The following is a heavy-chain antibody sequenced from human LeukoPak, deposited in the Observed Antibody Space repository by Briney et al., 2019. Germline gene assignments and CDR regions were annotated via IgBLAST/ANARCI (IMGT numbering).Heavy chain of an antibody. V-gene: IGHV5-51*01. CDR1: GYSFTNYW. CDR2: IYPGDSGT. CDR3: ARRGATTELFDY. Sequence: GESLKISCKGSGYSFTNYWIGWVRQMPGKGLEWMGTIYPGDSGTRYNPSFQGQVTISADKSISIAYLQWSSLRASDTAMYYCARRGATTELFDYWGQGTLVTVSS. D-gene: IGHD4-17*01. J-gene: IGHJ4*02.